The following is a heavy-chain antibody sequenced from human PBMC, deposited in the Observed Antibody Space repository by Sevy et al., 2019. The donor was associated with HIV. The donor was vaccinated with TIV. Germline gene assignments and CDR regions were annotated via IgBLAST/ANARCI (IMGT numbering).Heavy chain of an antibody. CDR2: FYSTGST. D-gene: IGHD6-19*01. CDR3: ASPRASGWYEGTGGYFDF. J-gene: IGHJ2*01. CDR1: GGSISSSSYY. V-gene: IGHV4-39*01. Sequence: SETLSLICSVSGGSISSSSYYWGWIRQPPGKGLEWIGSFYSTGSTSYNPSLRSRVTVSADTSKNQFSLKVFSVTATDTAVYSCASPRASGWYEGTGGYFDFWGRGTLVTVSS.